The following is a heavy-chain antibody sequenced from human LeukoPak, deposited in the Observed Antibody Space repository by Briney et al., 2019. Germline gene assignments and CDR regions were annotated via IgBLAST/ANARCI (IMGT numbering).Heavy chain of an antibody. D-gene: IGHD6-13*01. J-gene: IGHJ4*02. CDR2: IYSGGST. CDR3: ARALGYSLTFDY. Sequence: GGSLRLSCAASGFTVGSNYMSWVRQAPGKGLEWVSVIYSGGSTYYADSVKGRFTISRDNSKNTLYLQMNSLRAEDTAVYYCARALGYSLTFDYWGQGTLVTVSS. CDR1: GFTVGSNY. V-gene: IGHV3-66*01.